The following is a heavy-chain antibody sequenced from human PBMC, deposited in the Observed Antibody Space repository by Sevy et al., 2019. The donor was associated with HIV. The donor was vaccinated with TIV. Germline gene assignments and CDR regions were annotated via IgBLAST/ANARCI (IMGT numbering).Heavy chain of an antibody. CDR1: GGSISSYF. J-gene: IGHJ4*02. Sequence: SETLSLTCSVSGGSISSYFWTWIRQPPGKGLEWIGHIYYTGSANYNPSLKGRVTISIDKSKNQFSLNLSSVTAADTAVYYCARDDASNPRVLDYWGQGALVTVSS. V-gene: IGHV4-59*01. CDR2: IYYTGSA. CDR3: ARDDASNPRVLDY. D-gene: IGHD3-3*01.